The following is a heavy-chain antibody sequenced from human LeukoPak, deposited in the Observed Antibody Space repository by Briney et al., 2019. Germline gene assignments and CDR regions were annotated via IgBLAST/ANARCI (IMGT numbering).Heavy chain of an antibody. D-gene: IGHD4-17*01. Sequence: GGSLRLSCAASGFTFSSYAMSWVRQAPGKGLEWVSAISGSGGSTNYADSVKGRFTISRDNSKNTLYLQMNSLRAEDTAVYYCAKDNDYGDLYYFDYWGQGTLVTVSS. J-gene: IGHJ4*02. CDR1: GFTFSSYA. CDR2: ISGSGGST. CDR3: AKDNDYGDLYYFDY. V-gene: IGHV3-23*01.